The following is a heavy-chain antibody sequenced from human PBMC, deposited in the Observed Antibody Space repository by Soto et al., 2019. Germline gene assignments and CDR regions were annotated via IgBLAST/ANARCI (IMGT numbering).Heavy chain of an antibody. V-gene: IGHV1-69*04. CDR2: IIPIAAIA. Sequence: SVKVSCKASGGTFSRYTINLVRQAPGQGLEWMGRIIPIAAIANYTQKFQGRVTITVDKSSTTAYMELSSLRSDDTAVYYCARDDDSAWYFEYWGQGTPVTVSS. CDR3: ARDDDSAWYFEY. D-gene: IGHD6-19*01. CDR1: GGTFSRYT. J-gene: IGHJ4*02.